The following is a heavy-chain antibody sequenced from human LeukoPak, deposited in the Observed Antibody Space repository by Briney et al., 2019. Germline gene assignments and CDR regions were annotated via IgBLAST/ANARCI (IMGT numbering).Heavy chain of an antibody. CDR1: GYTFTGYY. Sequence: GASVKVSCKASGYTFTGYYMHWVRQAPGQGLEWMGWINPNSGGTNYAQKFQGRVTMTRDTSISTAYMELSRLRSDDAAVYYCARDQENCVWGCYRPWGYFDYWGQGTLVTVSS. CDR2: INPNSGGT. J-gene: IGHJ4*02. V-gene: IGHV1-2*02. CDR3: ARDQENCVWGCYRPWGYFDY. D-gene: IGHD3-16*02.